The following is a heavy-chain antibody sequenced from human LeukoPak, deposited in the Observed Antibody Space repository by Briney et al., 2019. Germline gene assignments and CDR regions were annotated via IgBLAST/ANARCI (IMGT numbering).Heavy chain of an antibody. V-gene: IGHV1-69*13. CDR3: ASPSSGREFYYYYGMDV. D-gene: IGHD6-19*01. CDR2: IIPIFGTA. J-gene: IGHJ6*02. CDR1: GGTFSSYA. Sequence: SVKVSCKASGGTFSSYAISWVRQAPGQGLEWMGGIIPIFGTANYAQKFQGRVTITADESTSTAYMELSSLRSEDTAVYYCASPSSGREFYYYYGMDVWGQGTTVTVFS.